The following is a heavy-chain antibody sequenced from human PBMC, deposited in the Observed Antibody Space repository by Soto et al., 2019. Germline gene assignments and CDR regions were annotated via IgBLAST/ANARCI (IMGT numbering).Heavy chain of an antibody. D-gene: IGHD6-6*01. V-gene: IGHV4-39*01. CDR1: GGSISSSSYY. CDR3: VRLFEGAARPPFDY. Sequence: PSETLSLTCTVSGGSISSSSYYWGWIRQPPGKGLEWIGSIYYSGSTYYNPSLKSRVTISVDTSKNQFSLKLSSVTAADTAVYYCVRLFEGAARPPFDYWGQGTLVTVSS. J-gene: IGHJ4*02. CDR2: IYYSGST.